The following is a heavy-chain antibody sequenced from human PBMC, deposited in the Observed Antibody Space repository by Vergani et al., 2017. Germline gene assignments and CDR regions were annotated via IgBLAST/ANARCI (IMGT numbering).Heavy chain of an antibody. Sequence: QVQLQESGPGLVKPSETLSLTCAVSGFSIDNGYYWDWIRQPPGKGLEWIGSIYRTGRTHFNPSLKSRVTISVDTSNNHFSLRLNSLTAADTAVYYCARRSGIGYDIFSGTQYFFDFWGQGTLGTVSS. V-gene: IGHV4-38-2*01. CDR2: IYRTGRT. CDR1: GFSIDNGYY. J-gene: IGHJ4*02. CDR3: ARRSGIGYDIFSGTQYFFDF. D-gene: IGHD3-9*01.